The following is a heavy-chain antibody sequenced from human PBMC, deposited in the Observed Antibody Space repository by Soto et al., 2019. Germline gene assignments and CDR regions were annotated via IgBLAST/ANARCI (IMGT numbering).Heavy chain of an antibody. CDR1: GYTFTSYG. V-gene: IGHV1-18*04. CDR3: ARDSSASYFDRIDY. D-gene: IGHD1-26*01. J-gene: IGHJ4*02. Sequence: QVQLVQSGAEVKKPGASVKVSCKASGYTFTSYGISWVRQAPGQGLEWMGWISGYNGNTNYAQKLQGRVTVTTDTPTSTAYMEVTSLRSDDTAVYYCARDSSASYFDRIDYWGQGTLVTVSS. CDR2: ISGYNGNT.